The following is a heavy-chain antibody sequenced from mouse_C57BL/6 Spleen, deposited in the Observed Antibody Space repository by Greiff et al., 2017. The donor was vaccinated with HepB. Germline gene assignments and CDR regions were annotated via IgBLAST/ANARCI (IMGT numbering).Heavy chain of an antibody. D-gene: IGHD1-2*01. J-gene: IGHJ4*01. Sequence: EVQLRESGPGLVKPSQSLSLTCSVTGYSITSGYYWNWIRQFPGNKLEWMGYISYDGSNNYNPSLKNRISITRDTSKNQFFLKLNSVTTEDTATYYCARRGTAIAMDYWGQGTSVTVSS. CDR3: ARRGTAIAMDY. V-gene: IGHV3-6*01. CDR1: GYSITSGYY. CDR2: ISYDGSN.